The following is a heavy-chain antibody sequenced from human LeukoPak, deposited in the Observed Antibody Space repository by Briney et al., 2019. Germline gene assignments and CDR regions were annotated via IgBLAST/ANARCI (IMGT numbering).Heavy chain of an antibody. J-gene: IGHJ4*02. D-gene: IGHD6-13*01. CDR2: LYYSGTT. Sequence: SETLSLTCTVSGGSISSSSYFWGWIRQPPGRGLEWIGTLYYSGTTSYNPSLQSPVTISVDTSKNQFSLKLSSVTAADTSIYYCARLNAYSSSWHYFDTWGQGTLVTVSS. V-gene: IGHV4-39*01. CDR3: ARLNAYSSSWHYFDT. CDR1: GGSISSSSYF.